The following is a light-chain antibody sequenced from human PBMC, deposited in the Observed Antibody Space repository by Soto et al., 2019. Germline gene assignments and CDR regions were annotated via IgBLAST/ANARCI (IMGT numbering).Light chain of an antibody. Sequence: QSALTQPASVSGSPGQSITVSCTGTSSDIGGYHYVSWYQLHPGKAPKLMIYEVSNRPSGVSNRFSGSKSANTASLTISGLQAEDEADYYCSSFTSSSTLVFGTGTKVTVL. CDR2: EVS. CDR3: SSFTSSSTLV. CDR1: SSDIGGYHY. V-gene: IGLV2-14*01. J-gene: IGLJ1*01.